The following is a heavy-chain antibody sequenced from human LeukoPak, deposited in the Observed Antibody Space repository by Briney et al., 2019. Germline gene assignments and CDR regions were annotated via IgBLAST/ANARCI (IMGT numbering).Heavy chain of an antibody. D-gene: IGHD3-22*01. Sequence: SGGSLRLSCAASGFTFTTSWMHWVRQAPGKGLEWLANIKQDGSARNYVDSVKGRFTISRDNAKNSLYLQMDSLRVEDTAVYYCARAPVTEIVVVMYWGQGTLVTVSS. V-gene: IGHV3-7*01. CDR1: GFTFTTSW. CDR3: ARAPVTEIVVVMY. J-gene: IGHJ4*02. CDR2: IKQDGSAR.